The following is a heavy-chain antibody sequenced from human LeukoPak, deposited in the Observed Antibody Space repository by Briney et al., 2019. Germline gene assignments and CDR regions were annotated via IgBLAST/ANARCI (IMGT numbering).Heavy chain of an antibody. CDR1: GGSISSYY. CDR3: ARLVVSQAGTRSPNWFDP. J-gene: IGHJ5*02. CDR2: IYYSGST. Sequence: SETLSLTCTVSGGSISSYYWSWIRQPPGKGLEWIGYIYYSGSTNYNPSLKSRVTISVDTSKNQFSLELSSVTAADTAVYYCARLVVSQAGTRSPNWFDPWGQGTLVTVSS. D-gene: IGHD6-13*01. V-gene: IGHV4-59*08.